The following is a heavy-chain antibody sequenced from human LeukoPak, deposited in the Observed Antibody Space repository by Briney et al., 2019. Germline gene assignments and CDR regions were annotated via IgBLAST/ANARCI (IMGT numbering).Heavy chain of an antibody. D-gene: IGHD3-10*01. CDR2: ITGSSGDI. CDR1: GFTFRAYS. Sequence: GGSLKLSCAASGFTFRAYSLSWVRQAPGKGLEWVSFITGSSGDILYADSMKGRFTVSRDNAKNTLYLQMDSLTAEDTAVYFCARVAGHYFDYWGQGSLVTVSS. V-gene: IGHV3-21*05. J-gene: IGHJ4*02. CDR3: ARVAGHYFDY.